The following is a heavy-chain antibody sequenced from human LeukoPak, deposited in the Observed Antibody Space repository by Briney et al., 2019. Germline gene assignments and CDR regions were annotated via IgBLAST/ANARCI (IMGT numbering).Heavy chain of an antibody. J-gene: IGHJ4*02. CDR1: GYTFTSYG. D-gene: IGHD3-22*01. CDR2: ISAYNGNT. V-gene: IGHV1-18*01. Sequence: GASVKVSCKASGYTFTSYGISWVRQAPGQGLEWMGWISAYNGNTNYAQKLQGRVTMTTDTSTSTAYMELRSLRSDDTAVYYCARDQGQVWYYYDSSGYYAFDYWGQGTLVTVSS. CDR3: ARDQGQVWYYYDSSGYYAFDY.